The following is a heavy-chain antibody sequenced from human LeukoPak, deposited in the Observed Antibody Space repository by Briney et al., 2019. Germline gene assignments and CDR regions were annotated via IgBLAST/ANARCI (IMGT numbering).Heavy chain of an antibody. D-gene: IGHD3-22*01. Sequence: GGSLRLSCAASGFTFSSYAMSWVRQAPGKGLEWVSAISGSGGSTYYADSVKGRFTISRDNSKNTLYLQMNSLRAEDTVVYYCAKDLRITMIVVVITPDYWGQGTLVTVSS. CDR1: GFTFSSYA. CDR2: ISGSGGST. CDR3: AKDLRITMIVVVITPDY. J-gene: IGHJ4*02. V-gene: IGHV3-23*01.